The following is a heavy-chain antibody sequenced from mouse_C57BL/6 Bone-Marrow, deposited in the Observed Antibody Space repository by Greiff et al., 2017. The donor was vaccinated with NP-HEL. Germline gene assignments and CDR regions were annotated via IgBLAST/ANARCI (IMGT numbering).Heavy chain of an antibody. J-gene: IGHJ4*01. Sequence: GQVVESEGGLVQPGSSMKLSCTASGFTFSDYYMAWVRQVPEKGLEWVANINYDGSSTYYLDSLKSRFIISRDNAKNILYLQMRSLKSEDTATYYCAREGGLRRRTYAMDYWGQGTSVTVSS. D-gene: IGHD2-4*01. CDR3: AREGGLRRRTYAMDY. CDR2: INYDGSST. V-gene: IGHV5-16*01. CDR1: GFTFSDYY.